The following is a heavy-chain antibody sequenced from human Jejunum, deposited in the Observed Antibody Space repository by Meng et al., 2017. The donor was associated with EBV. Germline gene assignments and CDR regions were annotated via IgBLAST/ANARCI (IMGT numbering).Heavy chain of an antibody. CDR1: GGTFSSYV. CDR3: ARDYMKWEPLGAFDY. J-gene: IGHJ4*02. Sequence: GARVKKPGPSVKVSCKASGGTFSSYVINWVRQAPGQGLEWMGGIIPIFGRTNYALEFQDRVTITADKFTSTVYMEMSSLKSEDTAVYYCARDYMKWEPLGAFDYWGQGSLVTVSS. CDR2: IIPIFGRT. D-gene: IGHD1-26*01. V-gene: IGHV1-69*06.